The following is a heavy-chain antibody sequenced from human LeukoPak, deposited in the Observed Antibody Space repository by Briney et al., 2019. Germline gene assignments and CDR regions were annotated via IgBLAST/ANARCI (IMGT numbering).Heavy chain of an antibody. CDR2: IYSSGSN. D-gene: IGHD5-12*01. J-gene: IGHJ4*02. CDR3: AREPTSGREPTSGRPLDY. CDR1: GGSISGYF. V-gene: IGHV4-4*07. Sequence: NPSETLSLTCTVSGGSISGYFWSWIRQPAGKGLEWIGRIYSSGSNNYNPSLKSRVTMSLDTSKSHLSLNLSSVTAADTAVYYCAREPTSGREPTSGRPLDYWGQGTLVTVSS.